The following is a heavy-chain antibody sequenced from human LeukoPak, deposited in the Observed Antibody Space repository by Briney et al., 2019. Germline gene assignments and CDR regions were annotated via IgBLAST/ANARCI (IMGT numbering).Heavy chain of an antibody. CDR2: LYYSGST. D-gene: IGHD3-3*01. CDR3: ASPNFGY. CDR1: GGSISSSSYY. V-gene: IGHV4-39*07. Sequence: SETLSLTCTVSGGSISSSSYYWGWIRQPPGKGLEWIGTLYYSGSTNYNPSLKSRVTISVDTSKNQFSLKLSSVTAADTAVYYCASPNFGYWGQGTLVTVSS. J-gene: IGHJ4*02.